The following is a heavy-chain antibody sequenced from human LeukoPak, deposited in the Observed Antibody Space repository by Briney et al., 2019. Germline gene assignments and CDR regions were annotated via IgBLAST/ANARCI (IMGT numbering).Heavy chain of an antibody. J-gene: IGHJ6*02. CDR3: AKAAASYCSSTSCYGHYYYGMDV. Sequence: GGSLRLSCAASGFTFSSYAMSWVRQAPGKGLEWVSAISGSTYYADSVKGRFTISRDNSKDTLYLQMNSLRAEDTAVYYCAKAAASYCSSTSCYGHYYYGMDVWGQGTMVTVSS. D-gene: IGHD2-2*01. CDR2: ISGST. CDR1: GFTFSSYA. V-gene: IGHV3-23*01.